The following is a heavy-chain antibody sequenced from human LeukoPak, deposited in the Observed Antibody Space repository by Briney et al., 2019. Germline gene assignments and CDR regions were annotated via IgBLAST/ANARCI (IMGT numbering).Heavy chain of an antibody. CDR3: AKGGYDFWSGYPRNFDY. CDR1: GFTFSSYG. Sequence: GGSLRLSCAASGFTFSSYGMHWVRQAPGKGLEWVAVISYDGSNKYYADSVKGRFTISRDNSKNTLYLQTNSLRAEGTAVYYCAKGGYDFWSGYPRNFDYWGQGTLVTVSS. J-gene: IGHJ4*02. CDR2: ISYDGSNK. D-gene: IGHD3-3*01. V-gene: IGHV3-30*18.